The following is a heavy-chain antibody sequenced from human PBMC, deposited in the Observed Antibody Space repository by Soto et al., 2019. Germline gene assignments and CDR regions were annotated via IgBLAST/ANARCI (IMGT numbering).Heavy chain of an antibody. V-gene: IGHV1-58*01. CDR3: AADPYYYDSSNYYSFDH. Sequence: SVKVSCKPSGFTLSISAVQWVRQTRGQRLERIGWIVAGRGNTHYAQRFQERVTLTKDMSTSTAYLELSSLRSEDTAVYYCAADPYYYDSSNYYSFDHWGQGTLVTVSS. CDR2: IVAGRGNT. J-gene: IGHJ4*02. D-gene: IGHD3-22*01. CDR1: GFTLSISA.